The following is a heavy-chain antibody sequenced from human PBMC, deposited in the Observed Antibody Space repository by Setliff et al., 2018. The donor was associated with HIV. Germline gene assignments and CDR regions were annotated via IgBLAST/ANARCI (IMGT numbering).Heavy chain of an antibody. CDR3: ARGSLAAAQTIFSYYYYGMDV. Sequence: GGSLRLSCAASTFSVSEYAMSWVRQAPGKGLEWVSAVSNTGRRTFYADSVKGRFTISKDNCENVVYLQMNSLRVDDTAVYYCARGSLAAAQTIFSYYYYGMDVWGQGTTVTVSS. V-gene: IGHV3-23*05. CDR2: VSNTGRRT. CDR1: TFSVSEYA. J-gene: IGHJ6*02. D-gene: IGHD6-13*01.